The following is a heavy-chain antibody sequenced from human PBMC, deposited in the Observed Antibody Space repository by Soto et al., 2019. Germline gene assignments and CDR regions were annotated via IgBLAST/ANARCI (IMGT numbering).Heavy chain of an antibody. CDR2: ISYDGSNK. V-gene: IGHV3-30*03. CDR1: GFTFSSYG. CDR3: ARATYGEMATILYFDY. J-gene: IGHJ4*02. D-gene: IGHD5-12*01. Sequence: QVQLVESGGGVVQPGRSLRLSCAASGFTFSSYGMHWVRQAPGKGLEWVAVISYDGSNKYYADSVKGRFTISRDNSKNTLYLQMNSLRAEDTAVYYCARATYGEMATILYFDYWGQGTLVTVSS.